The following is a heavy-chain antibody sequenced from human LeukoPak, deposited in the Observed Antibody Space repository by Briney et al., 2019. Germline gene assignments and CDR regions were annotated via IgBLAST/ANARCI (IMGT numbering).Heavy chain of an antibody. CDR2: MNPNSGNT. D-gene: IGHD1-26*01. CDR3: ARAGRQPGRRIYFQH. CDR1: GYTFTSYD. J-gene: IGHJ1*01. V-gene: IGHV1-8*01. Sequence: ASVKVSCKASGYTFTSYDINWVRQATGQGLEWMGWMNPNSGNTGYAQKFQGRVTMTRNTSISTAYTELSSLRSEDTAVYYCARAGRQPGRRIYFQHWGQGTLVTVSS.